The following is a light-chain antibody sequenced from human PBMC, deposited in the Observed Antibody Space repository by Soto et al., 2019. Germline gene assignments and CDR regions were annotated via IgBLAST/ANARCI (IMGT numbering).Light chain of an antibody. CDR1: SSDVGSYNL. CDR2: EGS. Sequence: QPVLIQPASVSGSPGQSITISCTGTSSDVGSYNLVSWYQQHPGKAPKLMIYEGSKRPSGVSNRFSGSKSGNTASLTISGLQAEDEADYYCCSFAGSSTVVFGGGTKLTVL. V-gene: IGLV2-23*01. J-gene: IGLJ2*01. CDR3: CSFAGSSTVV.